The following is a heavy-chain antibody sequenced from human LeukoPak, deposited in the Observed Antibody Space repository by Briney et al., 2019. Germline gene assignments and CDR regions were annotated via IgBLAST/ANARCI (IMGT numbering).Heavy chain of an antibody. CDR2: FWSSGSYI. D-gene: IGHD6-19*01. CDR1: GFIFRNYG. J-gene: IGHJ4*02. CDR3: ARLSSGWPNADY. Sequence: GGSLRLSCTASGFIFRNYGMNWVRQAPGKGLEWVSSFWSSGSYIYYVVSLKGRFTVSRDNAKNSLYLQMHSLRAEDTAVYYCARLSSGWPNADYWGQGTLVTVSS. V-gene: IGHV3-21*01.